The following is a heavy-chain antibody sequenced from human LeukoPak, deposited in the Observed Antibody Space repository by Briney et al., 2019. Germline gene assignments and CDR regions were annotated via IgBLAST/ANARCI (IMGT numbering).Heavy chain of an antibody. CDR2: ISAYNGNT. J-gene: IGHJ6*02. CDR1: GYTFTSYG. Sequence: ASVKVSCKASGYTFTSYGISWVRQAPGQGLEWMGWISAYNGNTNYAQKLQGRVTMTTDTSTSTAYMELRSLRSDDTAVYYCARVQKETPPYRLSAGNPPYYYYYGMDVWGQGTTVTVSS. V-gene: IGHV1-18*01. CDR3: ARVQKETPPYRLSAGNPPYYYYYGMDV. D-gene: IGHD6-13*01.